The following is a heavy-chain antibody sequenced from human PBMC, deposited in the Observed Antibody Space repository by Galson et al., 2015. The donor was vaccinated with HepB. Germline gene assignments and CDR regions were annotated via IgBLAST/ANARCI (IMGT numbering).Heavy chain of an antibody. CDR2: IYYSGST. CDR3: ARGHYCGGVGCQFGGGC. D-gene: IGHD2-21*01. V-gene: IGHV4-59*01. Sequence: ETLSLTCTVSGGSIRNYHWSWIRQPPGKGLEWIGYIYYSGSTNYNPSLKSRVTISVDTSKNQFSLMLTSVTAADTAVYYCARGHYCGGVGCQFGGGCWGQGTLVTVSS. J-gene: IGHJ4*02. CDR1: GGSIRNYH.